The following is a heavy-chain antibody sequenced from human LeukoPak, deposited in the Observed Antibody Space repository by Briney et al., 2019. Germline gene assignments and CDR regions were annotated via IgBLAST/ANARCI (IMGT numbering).Heavy chain of an antibody. V-gene: IGHV4-59*01. CDR2: IYYSGST. J-gene: IGHJ4*02. D-gene: IGHD6-13*01. Sequence: SETLSLTCTVSDGSISSYYWSWIRQPPGKGLEWIGYIYYSGSTNYNPSLKSRVTISVDTSKNQFSLKLSSVTAADTAVYYCARVYSSSWYDYWGQGTLVTVSS. CDR3: ARVYSSSWYDY. CDR1: DGSISSYY.